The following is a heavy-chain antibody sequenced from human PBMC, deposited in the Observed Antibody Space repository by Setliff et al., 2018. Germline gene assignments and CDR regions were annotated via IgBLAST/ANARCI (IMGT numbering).Heavy chain of an antibody. J-gene: IGHJ6*02. CDR2: ISSSGSTM. D-gene: IGHD3-10*01. V-gene: IGHV3-11*04. CDR3: ARDHAYGSRFYYYYYGMDV. CDR1: DFIFDYYY. Sequence: GGSLRLSCVASDFIFDYYYMGWIRQAPGKGLEWVSHISSSGSTMYYADSVKGRFTISRDNAKNSLYLQMNSLRAEDTAVYYCARDHAYGSRFYYYYYGMDVWGQGTTVTVSS.